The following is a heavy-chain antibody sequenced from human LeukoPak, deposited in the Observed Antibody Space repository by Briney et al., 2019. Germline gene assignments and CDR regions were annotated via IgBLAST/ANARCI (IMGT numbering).Heavy chain of an antibody. CDR2: IYSGGST. D-gene: IGHD2-21*02. J-gene: IGHJ4*02. Sequence: PGGSLRLSCAASGFTVSSNYMSWVRQAPGKGLEWVSVIYSGGSTYYADSVKGRFTISSDNSKNTLYLQMNSLRAEDTAVYYCAKKTRYCGGDCFPDYWGQGTLVTVSS. CDR1: GFTVSSNY. CDR3: AKKTRYCGGDCFPDY. V-gene: IGHV3-53*01.